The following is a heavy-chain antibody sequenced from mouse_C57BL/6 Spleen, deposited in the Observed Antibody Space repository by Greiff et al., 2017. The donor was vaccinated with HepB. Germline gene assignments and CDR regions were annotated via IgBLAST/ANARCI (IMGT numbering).Heavy chain of an antibody. CDR3: ARAWIVYLKGGYSFDD. CDR2: LSSGSSTI. Sequence: EVNLVESGGGLVKPGGSPKLSCAASGFTFSDYGMHWCRQAPEKGLEWVAYLSSGSSTIYYADTVKGRFTISRDNAKTTLFLQMTSLRSEDTAMYYCARAWIVYLKGGYSFDDWGQGTTLTVSS. D-gene: IGHD2-10*02. V-gene: IGHV5-17*01. J-gene: IGHJ2*01. CDR1: GFTFSDYG.